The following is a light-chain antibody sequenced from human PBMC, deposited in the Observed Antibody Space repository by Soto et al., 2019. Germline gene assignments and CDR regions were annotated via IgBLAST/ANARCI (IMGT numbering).Light chain of an antibody. J-gene: IGLJ2*01. V-gene: IGLV2-14*01. CDR3: SSYTSSNSLV. CDR1: SSDIGAYNF. CDR2: DVT. Sequence: QSALTQPASVSGSPGQSITISCTGSSSDIGAYNFVSWYQQHPGKAPKLMIYDVTYRPSGVSNRFSGSKSGNTASLTISGLQAEAEADYYCSSYTSSNSLVFGGGTKVTVL.